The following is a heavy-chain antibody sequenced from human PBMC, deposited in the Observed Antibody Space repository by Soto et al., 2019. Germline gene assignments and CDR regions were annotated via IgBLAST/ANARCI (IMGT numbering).Heavy chain of an antibody. CDR2: TYNSVST. D-gene: IGHD3-22*01. CDR1: GGSISRGGYY. V-gene: IGHV4-31*03. CDR3: ARSRRRYYDSSGYSLDY. J-gene: IGHJ4*02. Sequence: SETLSLTCTVSGGSISRGGYYWSWIRQNPGKGLEWIGYTYNSVSTYYNPSLKSRVTISVDTSKNQFSLKLTSVTAADTAVYYCARSRRRYYDSSGYSLDYWGQGTLVTVS.